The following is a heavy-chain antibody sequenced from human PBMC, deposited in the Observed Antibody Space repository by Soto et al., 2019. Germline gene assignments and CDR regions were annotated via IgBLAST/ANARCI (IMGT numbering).Heavy chain of an antibody. CDR3: AKDFSWTLTDDFDI. V-gene: IGHV3-66*01. Sequence: PGGSLRLSRLPFAFTVSIKYVGWVRQPPRRGLEWVSNMYSVGGTYYTDSVKGRFTISKNSSTNTLYLQMDNVRAEDTAVYYCAKDFSWTLTDDFDIWGKGTMVTVSS. CDR1: AFTVSIKY. D-gene: IGHD5-12*01. CDR2: MYSVGGT. J-gene: IGHJ3*02.